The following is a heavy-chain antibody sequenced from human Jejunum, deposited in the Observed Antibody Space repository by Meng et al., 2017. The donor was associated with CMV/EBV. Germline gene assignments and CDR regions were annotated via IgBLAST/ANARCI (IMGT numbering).Heavy chain of an antibody. CDR3: TRDYSGNWAIDY. J-gene: IGHJ4*02. V-gene: IGHV1-2*06. D-gene: IGHD4-23*01. CDR2: IHPNAGSI. CDR1: GYPFTAYW. Sequence: SCKASGYPFTAYWPLWVRQAPGQGLEWMGRIHPNAGSIDYAQKFQGRVTMTRDTSISTVYMDLSSLTSDDTAVYYCTRDYSGNWAIDYWGQGTLVTVSS.